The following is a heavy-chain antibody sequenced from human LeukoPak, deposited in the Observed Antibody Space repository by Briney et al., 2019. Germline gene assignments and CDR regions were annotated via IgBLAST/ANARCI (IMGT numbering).Heavy chain of an antibody. Sequence: PGGSLRLSCAASGFTISDSWKSWVRHAPGQGLERVANIIKDGSKIYYLDSVKGRFTISRDNAKKSVSLQMNSLRAEDTAVYFCATDGNSFDFWGQGAQVTVSS. CDR2: IIKDGSKI. CDR3: ATDGNSFDF. V-gene: IGHV3-7*01. CDR1: GFTISDSW. D-gene: IGHD4-23*01. J-gene: IGHJ4*02.